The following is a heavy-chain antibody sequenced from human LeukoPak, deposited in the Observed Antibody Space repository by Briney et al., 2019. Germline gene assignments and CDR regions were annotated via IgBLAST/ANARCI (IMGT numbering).Heavy chain of an antibody. CDR2: ITDDGETT. CDR1: GFTFSSYE. J-gene: IGHJ4*02. V-gene: IGHV3-48*03. CDR3: VRKGNFDT. Sequence: GGSLRLSCVASGFTFSSYEMSWIRQAPGKGLEWISYITDDGETTYYGDSVRGRFVISRDNAKNSLYLQLNSPGVQDTAVYYCVRKGNFDTWGQGTLVTVSS.